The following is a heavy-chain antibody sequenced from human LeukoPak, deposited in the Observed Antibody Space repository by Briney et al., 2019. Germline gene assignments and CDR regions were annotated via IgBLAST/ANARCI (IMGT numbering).Heavy chain of an antibody. J-gene: IGHJ3*01. CDR1: GFTFATYS. D-gene: IGHD6-19*01. CDR2: IFGSASKI. V-gene: IGHV3-23*01. CDR3: VKDRVPDSGWSFDV. Sequence: GGSLRLSCTTSGFTFATYSMSWVRQAPGQGLEWVASIFGSASKIYHADSVKGRFTVSRDNSKNTLYLQMNGLRVKDTALYYCVKDRVPDSGWSFDVWGRGTMGTVSA.